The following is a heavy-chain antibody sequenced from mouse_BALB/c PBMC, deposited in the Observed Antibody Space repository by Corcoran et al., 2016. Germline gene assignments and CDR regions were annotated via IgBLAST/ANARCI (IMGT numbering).Heavy chain of an antibody. CDR1: GFNIKDTY. J-gene: IGHJ3*01. CDR3: ARTGRGS. Sequence: EVQLQQSGAELVKPGASVTLSCTASGFNIKDTYMHWVKQRPEQGLEWIGRIDPANGNTKYDPKFQGKATITADTSSNTAYLQLSSLTSEETAVYYCARTGRGSWGQGTLVTVSA. V-gene: IGHV14-3*02. CDR2: IDPANGNT.